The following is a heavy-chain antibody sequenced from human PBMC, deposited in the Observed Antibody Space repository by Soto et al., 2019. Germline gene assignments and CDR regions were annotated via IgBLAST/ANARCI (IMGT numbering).Heavy chain of an antibody. D-gene: IGHD3-10*01. V-gene: IGHV1-69*02. CDR2: INPILSMS. CDR3: ATSYGSGYRAFDY. Sequence: QVQLVQSGGEVEKPGSSVKVSCKASGDTFSFYTINWVRQAPGLGLEWVGRINPILSMSNYAQKFQGRVTMTADKSTSTAYMELRSLRSEDTAIYYCATSYGSGYRAFDYWGQGALVTVSS. CDR1: GDTFSFYT. J-gene: IGHJ4*02.